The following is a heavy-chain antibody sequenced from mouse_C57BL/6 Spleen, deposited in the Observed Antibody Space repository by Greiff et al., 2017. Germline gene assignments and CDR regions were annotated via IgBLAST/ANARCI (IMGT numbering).Heavy chain of an antibody. D-gene: IGHD2-3*01. V-gene: IGHV3-6*01. CDR3: ARDQGRSIQYY. CDR1: GYSITSGYY. J-gene: IGHJ3*01. CDR2: ISYDGSN. Sequence: VQLQQSGPGLVKPSQSLSLTCSVTGYSITSGYYWNWIRQFPGNKLEWMGYISYDGSNNYNPSLKNRISITRDTSKNQFFLKLNSVTTEDTATYYCARDQGRSIQYYWGQGTLVTVSA.